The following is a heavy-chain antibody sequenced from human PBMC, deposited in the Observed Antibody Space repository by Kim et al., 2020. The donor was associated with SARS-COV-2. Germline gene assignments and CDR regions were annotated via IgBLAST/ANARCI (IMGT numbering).Heavy chain of an antibody. CDR3: ARGWGLWNYYDSSGYGGWFDP. CDR1: GGSFSGYY. D-gene: IGHD3-22*01. CDR2: INHSGST. V-gene: IGHV4-34*01. J-gene: IGHJ5*02. Sequence: SETLSLTCAVYGGSFSGYYWSWIRQPPGKGLEWIGEINHSGSTNYNPSLKSRVTISVDTSKNQFSLKLSSVTAADTAVYYCARGWGLWNYYDSSGYGGWFDPWGQGTLVTVSS.